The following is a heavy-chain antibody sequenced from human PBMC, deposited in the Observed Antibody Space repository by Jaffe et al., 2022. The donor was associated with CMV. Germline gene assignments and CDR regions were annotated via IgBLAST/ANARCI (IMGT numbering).Heavy chain of an antibody. CDR2: ISGGGGSA. CDR3: AKELADAALDV. Sequence: EVQLLESGGGLVQPGGSLRLSCAASGLSFSSQVISWVRQAPGKGLEWVSKISGGGGSAFYGDSAKGRFTISRDNVKNTVYLQMRSLRVEDTAIYYCAKELADAALDVWGQGTMVTVSS. CDR1: GLSFSSQV. J-gene: IGHJ3*01. V-gene: IGHV3-23*01. D-gene: IGHD6-19*01.